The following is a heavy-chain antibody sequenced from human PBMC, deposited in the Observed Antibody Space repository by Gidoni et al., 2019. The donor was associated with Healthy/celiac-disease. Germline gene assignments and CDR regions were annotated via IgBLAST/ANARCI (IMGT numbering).Heavy chain of an antibody. Sequence: EVQLVESGGGLVQPGGSLRLSCAASGFTFSSYWMHWVRQAPGKGLVWVSRINSDGSSTSYADSVKSRFTISRDNAKNTLYLQMNSLRAEDTAVYYCARGDYYYYGMDVWGQGTTVTVSS. J-gene: IGHJ6*02. V-gene: IGHV3-74*01. CDR3: ARGDYYYYGMDV. CDR2: INSDGSST. CDR1: GFTFSSYW.